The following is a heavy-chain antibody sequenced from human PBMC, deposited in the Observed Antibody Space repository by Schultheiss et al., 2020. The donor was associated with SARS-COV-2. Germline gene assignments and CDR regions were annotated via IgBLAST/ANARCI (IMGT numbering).Heavy chain of an antibody. CDR3: AKTVRAVAGTWFDY. CDR1: GFTFSSYS. Sequence: GGSLRLSCAASGFTFSSYSMNWVRQAPGKGLEWVSSISSSSSYIYYADSVKGRFTISRDNAMNTLYLQMNSLRAEDTAVYYCAKTVRAVAGTWFDYWGQGTLVTVSS. CDR2: ISSSSSYI. D-gene: IGHD6-19*01. V-gene: IGHV3-21*04. J-gene: IGHJ4*02.